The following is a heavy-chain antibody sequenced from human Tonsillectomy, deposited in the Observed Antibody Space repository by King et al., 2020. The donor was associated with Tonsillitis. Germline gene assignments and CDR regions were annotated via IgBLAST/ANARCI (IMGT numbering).Heavy chain of an antibody. V-gene: IGHV3-30*18. CDR2: MSSDGSKK. J-gene: IGHJ4*02. CDR1: GFTFSSYG. CDR3: AKARQWLVHFDY. D-gene: IGHD6-19*01. Sequence: VQLVESGGGVVQPGRSLRLSCAASGFTFSSYGIHWVRQAPGKGLELVAVMSSDGSKKYYADSVRGRFTISRDNSKNTLYLQMNSLRADDTAVYYCAKARQWLVHFDYWGQGTLVTVSS.